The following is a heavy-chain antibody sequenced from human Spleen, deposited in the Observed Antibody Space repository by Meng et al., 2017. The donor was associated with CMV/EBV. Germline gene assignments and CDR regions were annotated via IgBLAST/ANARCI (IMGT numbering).Heavy chain of an antibody. CDR1: GFSFRRYG. D-gene: IGHD3-16*01. V-gene: IGHV3-64*02. Sequence: GESLKISCAASGFSFRRYGLFWVRQAPGKGLEYVSAISSDGGSTYYADSVKGRFTISRDISKNTLYLQMGSLRPEDMGVYYCARGMMGAFDYWGQGTRVTVSS. J-gene: IGHJ4*02. CDR3: ARGMMGAFDY. CDR2: ISSDGGST.